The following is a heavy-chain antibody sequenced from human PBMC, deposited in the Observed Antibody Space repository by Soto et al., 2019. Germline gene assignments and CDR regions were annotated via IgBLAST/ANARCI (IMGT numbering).Heavy chain of an antibody. D-gene: IGHD3-3*01. CDR3: AMLPYDFWSGYYVLDV. V-gene: IGHV3-30*03. J-gene: IGHJ6*04. Sequence: GGSLRLSCAASGFTFSSNGMHWVRQAPGKGLEWVAVISYDGSIEYYADSMEGRFTISRDNSKNTLYLQMNSLRTEDTAMYYCAMLPYDFWSGYYVLDVWGKGTTVTVSA. CDR2: ISYDGSIE. CDR1: GFTFSSNG.